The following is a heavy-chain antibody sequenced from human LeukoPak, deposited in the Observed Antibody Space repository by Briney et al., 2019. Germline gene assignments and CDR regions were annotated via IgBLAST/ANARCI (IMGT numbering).Heavy chain of an antibody. CDR3: ARKGRDPRYGMDV. D-gene: IGHD2-15*01. V-gene: IGHV4-31*03. Sequence: SETLSLTCTVSGGSISNGGYYWSWIRQHPGKGLEWIGYIYYSGSTYYNPSLKSRVTISVDTSKNQFSLKLSSVTAADTAVYYCARKGRDPRYGMDVWGQGTTVTVSS. J-gene: IGHJ6*02. CDR1: GGSISNGGYY. CDR2: IYYSGST.